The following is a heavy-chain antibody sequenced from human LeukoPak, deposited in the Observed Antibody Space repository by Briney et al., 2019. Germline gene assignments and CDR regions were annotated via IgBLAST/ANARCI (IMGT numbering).Heavy chain of an antibody. Sequence: GGSLRLSCAASGSTFSSYGMHWVRQAPGKGLEWVAVIWYDGSNKYYADSVKGRFTISRDNSKNTLYLQMNSLRAEDTAVYYCARAGVDMGSFDLWGRGTLVTVSS. D-gene: IGHD3-3*01. CDR1: GSTFSSYG. J-gene: IGHJ2*01. CDR2: IWYDGSNK. V-gene: IGHV3-33*01. CDR3: ARAGVDMGSFDL.